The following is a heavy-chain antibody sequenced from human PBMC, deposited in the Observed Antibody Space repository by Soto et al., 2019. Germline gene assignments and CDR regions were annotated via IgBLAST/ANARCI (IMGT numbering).Heavy chain of an antibody. J-gene: IGHJ4*02. Sequence: QVQLQESGPGLVKPSGTLSLTCAVSGGSISSSNWWSWVRQPPGQGLEWIGEIYNSGSTNYNPSLKSRVTISADKAKNQYSLKLSSVTAADTAVYYCARIDVAGTRFDYWCQGTLVTVSS. V-gene: IGHV4-4*02. CDR3: ARIDVAGTRFDY. CDR1: GGSISSSNW. CDR2: IYNSGST. D-gene: IGHD6-19*01.